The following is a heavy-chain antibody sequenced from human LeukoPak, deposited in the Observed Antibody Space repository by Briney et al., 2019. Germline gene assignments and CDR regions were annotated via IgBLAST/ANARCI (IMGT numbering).Heavy chain of an antibody. CDR3: ARGKQLWFGELYAFDI. CDR1: GYTFTSYD. V-gene: IGHV1-8*03. CDR2: MNPNSGNT. D-gene: IGHD3-10*01. Sequence: GASVKVSCKASGYTFTSYDINWVRQATGQGLEWMGWMNPNSGNTGYAQKFQGRVTITRNTSISTAYMELSSLRSEDTAVYYCARGKQLWFGELYAFDIWGQGTMVTVSS. J-gene: IGHJ3*02.